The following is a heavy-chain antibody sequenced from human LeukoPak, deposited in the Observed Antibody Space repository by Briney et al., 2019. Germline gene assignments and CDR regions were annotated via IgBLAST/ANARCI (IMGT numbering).Heavy chain of an antibody. CDR1: GFTFSSYS. J-gene: IGHJ4*02. D-gene: IGHD2-21*02. CDR2: ISSSSSYI. Sequence: GGSLRLTCAASGFTFSSYSMNWVRQAPGKGLEWVSSISSSSSYIYYADSVKGRFTISRDNAKNSLYLQMNSLRAEDTAVYYCARDRACGGDGWALYYFDDWGQGTLVTVSS. V-gene: IGHV3-21*01. CDR3: ARDRACGGDGWALYYFDD.